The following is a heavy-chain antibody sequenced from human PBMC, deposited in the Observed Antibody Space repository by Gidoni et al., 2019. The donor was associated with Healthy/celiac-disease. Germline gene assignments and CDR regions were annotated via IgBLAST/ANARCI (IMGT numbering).Heavy chain of an antibody. V-gene: IGHV1-18*01. CDR3: ARDTSITIFGVFITYYYYGMDV. CDR2: ISADNGNT. CDR1: GSPFTGYG. Sequence: VQLVQSGAEVTNPGASVKITSMASGSPFTGYGISCVRQAPGQGLEWMGWISADNGNTNYAQKLQGRVTMTTDTSTSTAYMELRSLRSDDTAVYYCARDTSITIFGVFITYYYYGMDVWGQGTTVTVSS. D-gene: IGHD3-3*01. J-gene: IGHJ6*01.